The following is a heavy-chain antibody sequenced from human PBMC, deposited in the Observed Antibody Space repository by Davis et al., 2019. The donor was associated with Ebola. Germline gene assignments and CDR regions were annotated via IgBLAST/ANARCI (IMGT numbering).Heavy chain of an antibody. CDR1: GGSISSSSYY. V-gene: IGHV4-39*01. CDR3: ARSLTAGMYYYYGMDV. CDR2: IYYSGST. Sequence: MPSETLSLTCTVSGGSISSSSYYWGWIRQPPGKGLEWIGSIYYSGSTYYNPSLKSRVTISVDTSKNQFSLKLSSVTAADTAVYYCARSLTAGMYYYYGMDVWGQGATVTVSS. J-gene: IGHJ6*02. D-gene: IGHD6-19*01.